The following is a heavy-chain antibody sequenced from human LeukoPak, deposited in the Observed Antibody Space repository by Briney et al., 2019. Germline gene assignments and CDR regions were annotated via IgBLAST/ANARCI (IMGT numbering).Heavy chain of an antibody. V-gene: IGHV4-59*01. CDR2: IYYNGST. CDR3: AGVQLDCSSTSCYRPVDV. J-gene: IGHJ6*02. CDR1: GGSISSYY. D-gene: IGHD2-2*02. Sequence: SETLSLTCTVSGGSISSYYWSWIRQPPGKGLEWIGYIYYNGSTNYNPSLKSRVTISVDTSKNQFSLKLSSVTAADTAVYYCAGVQLDCSSTSCYRPVDVWGQGTTVTVSS.